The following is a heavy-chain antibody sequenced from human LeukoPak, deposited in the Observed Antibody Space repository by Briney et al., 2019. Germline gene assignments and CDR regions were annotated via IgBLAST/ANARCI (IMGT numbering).Heavy chain of an antibody. CDR3: VRDPHALDY. J-gene: IGHJ4*02. CDR2: IRSSGSPR. Sequence: PGGSLRLSCVASGFTFSSYSMNWVRQAPGRGLEWVSYIRSSGSPRHYADSVEGRFTISRDNTKNSLSLQMNSLRAEDTAVYYCVRDPHALDYWGQGTLVTVSS. D-gene: IGHD2-2*01. V-gene: IGHV3-48*01. CDR1: GFTFSSYS.